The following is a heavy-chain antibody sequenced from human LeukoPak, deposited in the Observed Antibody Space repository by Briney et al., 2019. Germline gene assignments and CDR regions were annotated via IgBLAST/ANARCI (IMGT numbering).Heavy chain of an antibody. CDR1: GFTFSDYA. V-gene: IGHV3-30-3*02. J-gene: IGHJ4*02. Sequence: GGSLRLSCAASGFTFSDYAMHWVRQAPGKGLEWVAVISKDGSDKYYPDSVKGRFTISRDNSKNTLYLQMNSLRAEDTAVYYCAKSQVGATFDYWGQGTLVTVSS. CDR2: ISKDGSDK. CDR3: AKSQVGATFDY. D-gene: IGHD1-26*01.